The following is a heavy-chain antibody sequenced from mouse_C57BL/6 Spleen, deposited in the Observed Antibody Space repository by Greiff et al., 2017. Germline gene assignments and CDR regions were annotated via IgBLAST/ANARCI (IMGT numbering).Heavy chain of an antibody. CDR1: GFTFSDYG. J-gene: IGHJ4*01. D-gene: IGHD1-1*01. V-gene: IGHV5-17*01. CDR3: ARGFTTVVERAMDY. CDR2: ISSGSSTI. Sequence: EVQLQESGGGLVKPGGSLKLSCAASGFTFSDYGMHWVRQAPEKGLEWVAYISSGSSTIYYADTVKGRFTISRDNAKNTLFLQMTSLRSEDTAMYYCARGFTTVVERAMDYWGQGTSVTVSS.